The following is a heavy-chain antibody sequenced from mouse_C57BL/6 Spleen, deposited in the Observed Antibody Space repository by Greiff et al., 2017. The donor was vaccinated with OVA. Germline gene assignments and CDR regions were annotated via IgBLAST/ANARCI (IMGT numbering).Heavy chain of an antibody. J-gene: IGHJ4*01. CDR3: ARGLWSAMDY. V-gene: IGHV5-16*01. Sequence: EVMLVESEGGLVQPGSSMKLSCTASGFTFSDYYMAWVRQVPEKGLEWVANINYDGSSTYYLDSLKSRFIISRDNAKNILYLQMSSLKSEDTATYYCARGLWSAMDYWGQGTSVTVSS. CDR1: GFTFSDYY. CDR2: INYDGSST. D-gene: IGHD1-1*02.